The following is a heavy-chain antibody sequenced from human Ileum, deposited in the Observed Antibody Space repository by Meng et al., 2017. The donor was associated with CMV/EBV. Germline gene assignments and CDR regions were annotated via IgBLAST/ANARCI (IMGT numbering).Heavy chain of an antibody. CDR1: GNIFTGYY. V-gene: IGHV1-2*02. CDR3: ARENWVYDY. J-gene: IGHJ4*02. Sequence: QLVQSGTELKKPGASVKVSCKASGNIFTGYYMHWVRQAPGQGLEWVGCINLNSGVIDFAQKFQGRITLTRDTSITTAYIELTRLIYDDTAVYYCARENWVYDYWGQGTLVTVSS. CDR2: INLNSGVI. D-gene: IGHD7-27*01.